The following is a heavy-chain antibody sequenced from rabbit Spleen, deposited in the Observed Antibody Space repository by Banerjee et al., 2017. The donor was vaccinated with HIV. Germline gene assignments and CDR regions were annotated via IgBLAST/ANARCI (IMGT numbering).Heavy chain of an antibody. V-gene: IGHV1S45*01. CDR3: ARDTGTSFSTYGMDL. CDR1: GFSFSSSYW. J-gene: IGHJ6*01. CDR2: IYADSGNT. Sequence: QEQLVESGGGLVQPEGSLTLTCTASGFSFSSSYWICWVRQAPRKGLEWIACIYADSGNTYSATWAKGRFTISKTSSTTVTLQMTSLTAADTATYFCARDTGTSFSTYGMDLWGQGTLVTVS. D-gene: IGHD8-1*01.